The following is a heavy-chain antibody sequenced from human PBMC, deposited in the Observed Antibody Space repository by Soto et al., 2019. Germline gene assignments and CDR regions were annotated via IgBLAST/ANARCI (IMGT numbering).Heavy chain of an antibody. D-gene: IGHD2-2*01. CDR2: INPSGGST. CDR1: GYTFTSYY. J-gene: IGHJ6*02. V-gene: IGHV1-46*01. CDR3: ARDPSYERYCSSTSCYLGDDYYYYYGMDV. Sequence: ASVNVSCKASGYTFTSYYMHWVRQAPGQGLEWMGIINPSGGSTSYAQKFQGRVTMTRDTSTSTVYMELSSLRSEDTAVYYCARDPSYERYCSSTSCYLGDDYYYYYGMDVWGQGTTVTVSS.